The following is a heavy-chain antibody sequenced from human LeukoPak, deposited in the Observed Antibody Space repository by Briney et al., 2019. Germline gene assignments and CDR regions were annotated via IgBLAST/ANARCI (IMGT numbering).Heavy chain of an antibody. CDR3: ARYGSYYYYMDV. J-gene: IGHJ6*03. V-gene: IGHV4-4*07. Sequence: PSETLSLTCTVSGGSISSYYWSWIRQPAGKGLEWIGRIYTSGSTNYNPSLERRVTMSVDTSKNQFSLRLSSVTAADTAVYYCARYGSYYYYMDVWGKGTTVTVSS. CDR1: GGSISSYY. D-gene: IGHD1-26*01. CDR2: IYTSGST.